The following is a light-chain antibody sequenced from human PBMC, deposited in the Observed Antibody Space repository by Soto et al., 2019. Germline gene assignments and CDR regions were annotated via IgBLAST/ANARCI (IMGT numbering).Light chain of an antibody. Sequence: QSVLTQPPSASGTPGQRVTISCSGTTSNIGSDCVNWYQHLPGTAPKLLTHGNNHRPSGVPDRFSGSKSGTSASLAISGLQPEDEADYCCAAWDDSLNEYVFGDGTKVTVL. J-gene: IGLJ1*01. CDR2: GNN. V-gene: IGLV1-44*01. CDR3: AAWDDSLNEYV. CDR1: TSNIGSDC.